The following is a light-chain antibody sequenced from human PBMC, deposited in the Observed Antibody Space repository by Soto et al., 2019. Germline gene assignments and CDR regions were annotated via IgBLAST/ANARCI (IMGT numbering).Light chain of an antibody. CDR1: QSVSSY. CDR2: DAS. Sequence: EIVLTQSPATLSLSPGERATLSCRASQSVSSYLAWYQQKPGQAPRLLIYDASNRATGIPARFSGSVSGTDFTLTISSLEPEDFAVYYCKHRSNWPLTFGGGTKVEIK. V-gene: IGKV3-11*01. J-gene: IGKJ4*01. CDR3: KHRSNWPLT.